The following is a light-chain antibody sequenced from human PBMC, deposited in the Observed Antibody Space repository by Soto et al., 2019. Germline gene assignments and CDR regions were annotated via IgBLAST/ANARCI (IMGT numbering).Light chain of an antibody. Sequence: QSALTQAASVSGSPGQSITISCTGTSSDVGSYNLVSWYQQHPGKAPKLMIYEVSKRPSGLSNRFSGSKSGNTASLTISGLQAEDEADYYCCSYAGSRTPLIFGTWTKVTVL. J-gene: IGLJ1*01. V-gene: IGLV2-23*02. CDR2: EVS. CDR1: SSDVGSYNL. CDR3: CSYAGSRTPLI.